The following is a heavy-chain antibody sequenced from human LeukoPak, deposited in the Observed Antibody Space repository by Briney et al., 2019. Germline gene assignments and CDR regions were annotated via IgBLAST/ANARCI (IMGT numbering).Heavy chain of an antibody. CDR1: GFTFSSYS. V-gene: IGHV3-21*01. CDR3: ARVFGRYYYYYYGMDV. D-gene: IGHD3-10*01. Sequence: GGSLRLSCAASGFTFSSYSMNWVRQAPGKGLEWVSSISSSSYIYYADSVKGRFTISRDNAKNSLYLQMNSLRAEDTAVYYCARVFGRYYYYYYGMDVWGQGTTVTVSS. CDR2: ISSSSYI. J-gene: IGHJ6*02.